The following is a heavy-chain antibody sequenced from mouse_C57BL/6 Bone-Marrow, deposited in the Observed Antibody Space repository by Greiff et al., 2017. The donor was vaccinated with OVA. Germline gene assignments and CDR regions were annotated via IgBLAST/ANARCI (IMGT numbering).Heavy chain of an antibody. CDR3: ARLSGYYYGSSYRDV. Sequence: QVQLQQSGAELARPGASVKLSCKASGYTFTSYGISWVKQRTGQGLEWIGEIYPRSGNTYYNEKFKGKATLTADKSSSTAYMELRSLTSEDSAVYFCARLSGYYYGSSYRDVWGTGTTVTVSS. V-gene: IGHV1-81*01. D-gene: IGHD1-1*01. CDR1: GYTFTSYG. CDR2: IYPRSGNT. J-gene: IGHJ1*03.